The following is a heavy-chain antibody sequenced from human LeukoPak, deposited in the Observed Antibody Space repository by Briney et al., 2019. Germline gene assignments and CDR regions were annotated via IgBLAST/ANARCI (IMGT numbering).Heavy chain of an antibody. CDR1: GYTFTSYD. J-gene: IGHJ4*02. CDR3: ARDYADYGDYIYFDY. CDR2: MNPNSGNT. V-gene: IGHV1-8*03. D-gene: IGHD4-17*01. Sequence: GASVKDSCKASGYTFTSYDINWVRQATGQGLEWMGWMNPNSGNTGYAQKFQGRVTITRNTSISTAYMELSSLRSEDMAVYYCARDYADYGDYIYFDYWGQGTLVTVSS.